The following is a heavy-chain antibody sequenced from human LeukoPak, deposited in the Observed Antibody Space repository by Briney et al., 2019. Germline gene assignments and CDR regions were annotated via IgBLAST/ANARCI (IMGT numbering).Heavy chain of an antibody. CDR3: ARDSGTTGEVKFDP. CDR2: ISGSGTI. Sequence: SETLSLTCTVSGGSINSYWSWIRQPAGKGLEWIGRISGSGTITYNPALQSRLSISIDTSKNQFSLELMSVTAADTAVYYCARDSGTTGEVKFDPWGQGTLVTVSS. D-gene: IGHD3-10*01. V-gene: IGHV4-4*07. J-gene: IGHJ5*02. CDR1: GGSINSY.